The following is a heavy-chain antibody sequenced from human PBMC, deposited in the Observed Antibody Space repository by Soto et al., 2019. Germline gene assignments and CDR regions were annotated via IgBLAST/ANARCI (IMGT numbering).Heavy chain of an antibody. V-gene: IGHV1-46*01. D-gene: IGHD2-15*01. J-gene: IGHJ6*02. Sequence: GASVKVSCKASGYTFTSYYMHWVRQAPGQGLEWMGIINPSGGSTSYAQKFQGRVTMTRDTSTSTVYMELSSLRSEDTAVYYCARDRCSGGSCYSGYYYGMDVWGQGTTVTVSS. CDR1: GYTFTSYY. CDR3: ARDRCSGGSCYSGYYYGMDV. CDR2: INPSGGST.